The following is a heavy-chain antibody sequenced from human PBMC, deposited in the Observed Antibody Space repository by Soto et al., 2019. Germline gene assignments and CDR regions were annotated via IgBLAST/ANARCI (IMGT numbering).Heavy chain of an antibody. CDR2: INTHNGNT. D-gene: IGHD3-10*01. J-gene: IGHJ6*02. CDR3: TREGSAPYYYYAMDA. V-gene: IGHV1-18*01. Sequence: QVQLEQSAPAVKKPGASVKVSCKASGYTFTTYGISWVRQAPGEGLELLGWINTHNGNTNYAQNLQGRVFRTADTSTNTAYMELRSLRSDDTAIYFCTREGSAPYYYYAMDAWGQGTTVPVSS. CDR1: GYTFTTYG.